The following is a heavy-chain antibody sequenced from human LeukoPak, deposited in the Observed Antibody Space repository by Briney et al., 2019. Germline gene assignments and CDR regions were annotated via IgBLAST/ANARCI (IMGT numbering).Heavy chain of an antibody. J-gene: IGHJ3*02. CDR3: ERGPYSYDSSGAFDI. CDR1: GDSISSGDYY. D-gene: IGHD3-22*01. Sequence: SQTLSLTCTVSGDSISSGDYYWSWIRQPAGKGLEWIGRISSSGSTNYNPSLKNRVTISVDTSKNQFSLKLSSVPAADTAVYFCERGPYSYDSSGAFDIWGQGTMVTVSS. CDR2: ISSSGST. V-gene: IGHV4-61*02.